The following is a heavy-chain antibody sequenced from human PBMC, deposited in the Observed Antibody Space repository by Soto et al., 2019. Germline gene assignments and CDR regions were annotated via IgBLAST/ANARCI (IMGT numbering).Heavy chain of an antibody. CDR1: GFTLSSYA. V-gene: IGHV3-23*01. Sequence: EVQLLESGGGLVQPGGSLRLSCAVSGFTLSSYAMSWVRQAPGKGLEWVSAISGSGVSTYYADSVKGRFTISRDNSKNTLYLQMNSLRAEDTAVYYCAKVGYYHSSGYYPDWYFGLWGRGTLVTVSP. D-gene: IGHD3-22*01. J-gene: IGHJ2*01. CDR3: AKVGYYHSSGYYPDWYFGL. CDR2: ISGSGVST.